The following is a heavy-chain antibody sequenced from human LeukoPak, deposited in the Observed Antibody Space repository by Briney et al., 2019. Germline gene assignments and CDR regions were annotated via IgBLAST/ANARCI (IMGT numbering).Heavy chain of an antibody. CDR2: IIPDGSDK. CDR3: AKDWLLDIAAAGTLRQY. D-gene: IGHD6-13*01. CDR1: GFAFSSFS. Sequence: GGSLRLSCAASGFAFSSFSMPWVRQAPGKGLEHLAFIIPDGSDKYHADSVKGRFTISRDNSRNTLDLQMDSLRAEDTAVYYCAKDWLLDIAAAGTLRQYWGQGTLVTVSS. V-gene: IGHV3-30*02. J-gene: IGHJ4*02.